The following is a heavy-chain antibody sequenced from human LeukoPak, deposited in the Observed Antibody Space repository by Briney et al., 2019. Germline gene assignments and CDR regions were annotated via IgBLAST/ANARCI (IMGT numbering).Heavy chain of an antibody. CDR1: GGTFSSYA. D-gene: IGHD6-19*01. CDR3: ARGDYSSGWYGYSDL. J-gene: IGHJ2*01. CDR2: IIPIFGTA. V-gene: IGHV1-69*01. Sequence: SVKVSCKASGGTFSSYAISWVRQAPGQGLEWMGGIIPIFGTANYAQKFQGRVTITADESTSTAYMELSSLRSEDTAVYYCARGDYSSGWYGYSDLWGRGTLVTVSS.